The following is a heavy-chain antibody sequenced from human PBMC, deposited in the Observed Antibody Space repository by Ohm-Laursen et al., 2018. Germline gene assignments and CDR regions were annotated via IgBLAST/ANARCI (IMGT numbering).Heavy chain of an antibody. Sequence: SLRLSCAASGFTFSRYSMNWVRQAPGKGLEWVSSITSSSRDIYYADSVKGRFTISRDNAKNSLYLQMNSLRAEDTAVYYCARRYYDTSGYNLYYFDYWGQGTLVTVSS. V-gene: IGHV3-21*01. CDR1: GFTFSRYS. D-gene: IGHD3-22*01. CDR3: ARRYYDTSGYNLYYFDY. CDR2: ITSSSRDI. J-gene: IGHJ4*02.